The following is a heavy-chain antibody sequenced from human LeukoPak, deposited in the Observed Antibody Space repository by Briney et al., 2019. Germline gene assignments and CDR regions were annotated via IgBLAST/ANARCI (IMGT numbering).Heavy chain of an antibody. V-gene: IGHV4-4*07. CDR1: GGSISSYY. CDR2: IHSSKGT. D-gene: IGHD3-22*01. CDR3: ARDRMSDDSGSYFDY. J-gene: IGHJ4*02. Sequence: PSETLSLTCTVSGGSISSYYWSWIRQPAGKGLEWLGRIHSSKGTNYNPSLKSRVTMSLDTSKNQFSLKLSSVSAADTAMYYCARDRMSDDSGSYFDYWGQGSLVTVSS.